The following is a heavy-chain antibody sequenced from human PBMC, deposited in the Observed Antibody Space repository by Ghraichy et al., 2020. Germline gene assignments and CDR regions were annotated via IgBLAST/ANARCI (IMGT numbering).Heavy chain of an antibody. D-gene: IGHD5-12*01. CDR1: GFTFSSYA. Sequence: GESLNISCAASGFTFSSYAMSWVRQAPGKGLEWVSAISGSDGSTYYADSVKGRFTISRDNSKITLYLQMNGLRAEDTAVYYCAKDSGYDYPPSDYWGQGTLVTVSS. J-gene: IGHJ4*02. V-gene: IGHV3-23*01. CDR3: AKDSGYDYPPSDY. CDR2: ISGSDGST.